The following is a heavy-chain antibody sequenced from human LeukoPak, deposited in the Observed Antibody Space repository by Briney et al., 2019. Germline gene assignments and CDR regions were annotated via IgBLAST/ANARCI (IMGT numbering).Heavy chain of an antibody. CDR2: IYTSGST. V-gene: IGHV4-4*07. CDR3: ARGVYLGNGYYFDY. CDR1: GGSISSYY. Sequence: SETLSLTCTVSGGSISSYYWNWIRQPAGKGLEWIGHIYTSGSTNYNSPLKSRVTMSVDTSKNQFSVKLNSVIAADTAMYYCARGVYLGNGYYFDYWGQGTLVTVSS. D-gene: IGHD2-8*01. J-gene: IGHJ4*02.